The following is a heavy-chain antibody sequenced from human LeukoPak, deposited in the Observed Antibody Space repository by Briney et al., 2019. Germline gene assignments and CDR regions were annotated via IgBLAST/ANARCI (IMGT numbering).Heavy chain of an antibody. Sequence: GGSLRLSCAASGFTFSSYSMNWVRQAPGKGLEWVSSISSSSSYIYYADSVKGRFTISRDNAKNSLYLQMNSLRAEDTAVYYCARVEYSSSPPLDYWGQGTLVTVSS. D-gene: IGHD6-6*01. V-gene: IGHV3-21*01. CDR3: ARVEYSSSPPLDY. CDR1: GFTFSSYS. CDR2: ISSSSSYI. J-gene: IGHJ4*02.